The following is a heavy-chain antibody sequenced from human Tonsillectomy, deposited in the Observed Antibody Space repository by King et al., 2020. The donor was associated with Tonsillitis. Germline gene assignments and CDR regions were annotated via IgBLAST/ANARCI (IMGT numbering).Heavy chain of an antibody. J-gene: IGHJ6*03. Sequence: QLQESGPGLVKPSETLSLTCTVSGGSISSSSYYWGWIRQPPGKGLEWIGSIYYSGSTYYNPSLKSRVTISVDTSKNQFSLKLGSVTAADTAVYYCARLRYSNYYYYYYMDVWGKGTTVTVSS. CDR2: IYYSGST. CDR1: GGSISSSSYY. V-gene: IGHV4-39*01. CDR3: ARLRYSNYYYYYYMDV. D-gene: IGHD4-11*01.